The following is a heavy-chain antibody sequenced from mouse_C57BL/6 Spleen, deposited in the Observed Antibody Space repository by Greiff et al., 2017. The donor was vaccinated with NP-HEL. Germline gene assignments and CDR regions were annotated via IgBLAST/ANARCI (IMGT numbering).Heavy chain of an antibody. V-gene: IGHV5-6*01. CDR1: GFTFSSYG. J-gene: IGHJ2*01. CDR2: ISSGGSYT. CDR3: ARHHYYGSSSYYFDY. D-gene: IGHD1-1*01. Sequence: EVKLVESGGDLVKPGGSLKLSCAASGFTFSSYGMSWVRQTPDKRLEWVATISSGGSYTYYPDSVKGRFTISRDNAKNTLYLQMSRLKSEDTAMYYCARHHYYGSSSYYFDYWGQGTTLTVSS.